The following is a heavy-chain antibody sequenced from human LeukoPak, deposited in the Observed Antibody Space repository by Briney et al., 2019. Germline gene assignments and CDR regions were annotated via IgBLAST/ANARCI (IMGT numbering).Heavy chain of an antibody. Sequence: SETLSLTCTVSGYSISSGYYWGWIRQPPGKGLEWIGSIYHSGSTYYNPSLKSRVTISVDTSKNQFSLKLSSVTAADTAVYYCARVPPASIAAAGTRGRGAFDIWGQGTMVTVSS. CDR2: IYHSGST. D-gene: IGHD6-13*01. J-gene: IGHJ3*02. V-gene: IGHV4-38-2*02. CDR1: GYSISSGYY. CDR3: ARVPPASIAAAGTRGRGAFDI.